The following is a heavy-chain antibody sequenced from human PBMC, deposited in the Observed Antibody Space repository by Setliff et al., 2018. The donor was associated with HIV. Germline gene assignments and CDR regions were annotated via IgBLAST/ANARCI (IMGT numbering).Heavy chain of an antibody. J-gene: IGHJ3*02. Sequence: SETLSLTCTVSGGSFSSYHWSWIRQPPGKGLEWIGYIYHSGSTFYNPSLKSRVTISVDRSKNQFSLKLTSVTAADTALYYCARGRTPSYGGDYRDTFDIWGPGTKVTVS. CDR2: IYHSGST. D-gene: IGHD4-17*01. V-gene: IGHV4-30-2*01. CDR1: GGSFSSYH. CDR3: ARGRTPSYGGDYRDTFDI.